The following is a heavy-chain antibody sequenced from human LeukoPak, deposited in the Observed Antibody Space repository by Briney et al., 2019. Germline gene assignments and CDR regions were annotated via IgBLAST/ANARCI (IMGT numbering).Heavy chain of an antibody. Sequence: PSETLSLTCTVSGGSISSYYWNWIRQPPGRGLEWIGYIYYSGSTKYNPSLRSRVTISVDTSKNQFSLKLSSVTAADTAVYYCASPSSTSEYYFDYWGQGTLVTVSS. CDR1: GGSISSYY. D-gene: IGHD2-2*01. CDR2: IYYSGST. CDR3: ASPSSTSEYYFDY. V-gene: IGHV4-59*12. J-gene: IGHJ4*02.